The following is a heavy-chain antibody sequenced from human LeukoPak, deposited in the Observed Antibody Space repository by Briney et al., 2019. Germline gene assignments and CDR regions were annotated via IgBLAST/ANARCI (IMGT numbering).Heavy chain of an antibody. Sequence: GGSLRLSCAASGVTVRSNYMNWVRQAPGKGLEWVSAISGSGENTNYADSVKGRFTMSRDNSRNMLYLQMNSLRDEDTGKYYCAKTVSGSYSYQGGDYWGQGTLVTVSS. D-gene: IGHD3-16*02. CDR1: GVTVRSNY. CDR2: ISGSGENT. V-gene: IGHV3-23*01. CDR3: AKTVSGSYSYQGGDY. J-gene: IGHJ4*02.